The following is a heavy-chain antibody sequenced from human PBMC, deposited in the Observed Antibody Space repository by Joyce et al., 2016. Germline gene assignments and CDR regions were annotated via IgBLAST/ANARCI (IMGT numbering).Heavy chain of an antibody. CDR2: IGRNGGTV. D-gene: IGHD3-22*01. CDR1: GFSFDDHA. J-gene: IGHJ6*02. Sequence: EAQLVESGGDLVQPGRSLRLSCAASGFSFDDHAMHWVRQVPGKGLGWVSVIGRNGGTVGYADSVRGRFTISRDNAKNSLYLQMNSLIPDDTGFYYCAKDSDSSGLGGYDGMDVWGQGTTVTVSS. CDR3: AKDSDSSGLGGYDGMDV. V-gene: IGHV3-9*01.